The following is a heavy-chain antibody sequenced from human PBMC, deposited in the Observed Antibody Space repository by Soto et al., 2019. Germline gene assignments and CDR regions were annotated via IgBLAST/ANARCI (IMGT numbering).Heavy chain of an antibody. D-gene: IGHD2-15*01. CDR2: ISAYNGNT. CDR3: AREGLYCSGGSCYYNWFDP. V-gene: IGHV1-18*01. Sequence: ASVNVSCKASGYTFTSYGISWLRQAPGQGLEGMGWISAYNGNTKYAQQLQGRVTMTTDTSTSTAYMELRSLRSDDTAVYYCAREGLYCSGGSCYYNWFDPWGQGTLVTVSS. CDR1: GYTFTSYG. J-gene: IGHJ5*02.